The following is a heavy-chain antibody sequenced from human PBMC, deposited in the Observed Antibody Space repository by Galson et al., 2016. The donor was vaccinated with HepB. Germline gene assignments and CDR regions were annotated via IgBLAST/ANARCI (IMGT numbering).Heavy chain of an antibody. D-gene: IGHD4-17*01. CDR3: ARGMSHDYGVSADY. Sequence: SLRLSCAASGFTFDDYGLSWVRQAPGKGLEWVSGINWNGGSTGYADSVKGRFTIPRDNAKNSLYLQVNSLRAEDTALYYCARGMSHDYGVSADYWGQGTLVTVSS. V-gene: IGHV3-20*04. J-gene: IGHJ4*02. CDR2: INWNGGST. CDR1: GFTFDDYG.